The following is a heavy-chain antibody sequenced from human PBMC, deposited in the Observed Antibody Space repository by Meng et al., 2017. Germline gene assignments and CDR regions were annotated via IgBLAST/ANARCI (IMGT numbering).Heavy chain of an antibody. J-gene: IGHJ4*02. CDR1: GFTFSNAW. D-gene: IGHD2-15*01. V-gene: IGHV3-15*01. Sequence: ETLSLTCAASGFTFSNAWMSWVRQAPGKGLEWVGRIKSKTDGGTTDYAAPVKGRFTISSDDSKNTLYLQMNSLKTEDTAVYYCTTAQRRYYSGGSCKDRNLDYWGQGTLVTVSS. CDR3: TTAQRRYYSGGSCKDRNLDY. CDR2: IKSKTDGGTT.